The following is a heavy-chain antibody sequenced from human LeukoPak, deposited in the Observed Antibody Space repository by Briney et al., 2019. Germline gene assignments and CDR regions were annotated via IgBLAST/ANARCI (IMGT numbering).Heavy chain of an antibody. J-gene: IGHJ4*02. CDR1: GFTFSSYG. D-gene: IGHD4-17*01. CDR2: IWYDGSNK. Sequence: GGSLRLSCAASGFTFSSYGMHWVRQAPGKGLEWVAVIWYDGSNKYYADSVKGRFTISRDNSKNTLYLQMNSLRAEDTAVYYCAKDTTVTTLGYFDYWGQGTLVTVSS. CDR3: AKDTTVTTLGYFDY. V-gene: IGHV3-33*06.